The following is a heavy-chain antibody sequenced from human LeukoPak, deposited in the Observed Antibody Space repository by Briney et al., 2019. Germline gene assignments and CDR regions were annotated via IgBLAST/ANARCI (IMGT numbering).Heavy chain of an antibody. CDR2: IRSKALSYAP. V-gene: IGHV3-73*01. CDR3: TRVTYYY. J-gene: IGHJ4*02. Sequence: GGSLKLSCVASGFTFSDSTMHWVRQASGKGLEWVGRIRSKALSYAPGYAASVKGRFTISRDDSLNTVYLQMNSLRTEDTALYYCTRVTYYYCGQGTLVTVSS. D-gene: IGHD2-21*02. CDR1: GFTFSDST.